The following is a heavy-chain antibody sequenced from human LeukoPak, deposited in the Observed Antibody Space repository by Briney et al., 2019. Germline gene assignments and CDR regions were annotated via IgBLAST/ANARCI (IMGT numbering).Heavy chain of an antibody. Sequence: ASVKVSCKASGYTFTSYGISWVRQAPGQGLEWMGWISAYNGNTNYAQKLQGRVTITTDTSTSTAYMELRSLRSDDTAVYYCARDTYYYDSSGYFDYWGQGTLVTVSS. CDR3: ARDTYYYDSSGYFDY. CDR1: GYTFTSYG. J-gene: IGHJ4*02. CDR2: ISAYNGNT. D-gene: IGHD3-22*01. V-gene: IGHV1-18*01.